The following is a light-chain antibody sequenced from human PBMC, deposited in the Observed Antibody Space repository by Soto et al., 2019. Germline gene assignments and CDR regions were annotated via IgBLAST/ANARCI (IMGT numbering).Light chain of an antibody. J-gene: IGKJ3*01. Sequence: DIQRPQPQSSLPPSVGDRVTITCQASHAFPSYLNWYQHKPGKAPKLLIYDASILEAGVPSRFSGSGSGTDFTFTISSLQPEDVATYYCQKCDYLPIFGPGTTVDFK. CDR3: QKCDYLPI. CDR2: DAS. V-gene: IGKV1-33*01. CDR1: HAFPSY.